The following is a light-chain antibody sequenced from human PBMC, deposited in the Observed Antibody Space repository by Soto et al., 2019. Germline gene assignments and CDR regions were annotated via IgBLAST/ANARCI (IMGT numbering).Light chain of an antibody. CDR3: QQYNSYWT. J-gene: IGKJ1*01. V-gene: IGKV1D-8*02. CDR1: QGISSY. Sequence: IQLTQSPSLLSASTGDRVTISCRMSQGISSYLAWYQQKPGKAPELLIYDASSLESGVPSRFSGSGSGTEFTLTISSLQPDDFATYYCQQYNSYWTFGQGTKVDI. CDR2: DAS.